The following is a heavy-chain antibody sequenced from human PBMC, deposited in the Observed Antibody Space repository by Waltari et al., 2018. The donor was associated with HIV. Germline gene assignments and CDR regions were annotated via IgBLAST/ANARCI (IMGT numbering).Heavy chain of an antibody. J-gene: IGHJ6*02. CDR3: ARGPGYCSGGSCSYYYYYGMDV. CDR1: GGSFSGYY. CDR2: INHSGST. D-gene: IGHD2-15*01. Sequence: QVQLQQWGAGLLKPSETLSITCAVHGGSFSGYYWSWIRQPPGKGVGWIGEINHSGSTNYNPSLKSRVTISVDTSKNQFSLKLSSVTAADTAVYYCARGPGYCSGGSCSYYYYYGMDVWGQGTTVTVSS. V-gene: IGHV4-34*01.